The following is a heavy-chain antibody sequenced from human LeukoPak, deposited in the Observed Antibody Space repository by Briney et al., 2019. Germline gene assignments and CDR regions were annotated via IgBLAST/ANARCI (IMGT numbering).Heavy chain of an antibody. V-gene: IGHV3-48*04. CDR3: ARRLRRNYFDY. CDR2: ISSSGSTI. CDR1: GFTFSSYG. Sequence: GGSLRLSCAASGFTFSSYGMSWVRQAPGKGLEWVSAISSSGSTIYYADSVKGRFTISRDNAKNSLYLQMNSLRAEDTAVYYCARRLRRNYFDYWGQGTLVTVSS. J-gene: IGHJ4*02. D-gene: IGHD4-17*01.